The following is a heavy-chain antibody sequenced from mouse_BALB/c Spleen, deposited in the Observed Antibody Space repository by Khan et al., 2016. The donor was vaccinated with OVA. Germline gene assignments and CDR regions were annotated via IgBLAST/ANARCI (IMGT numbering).Heavy chain of an antibody. CDR1: GYTFTNYR. CDR2: INTHTGEP. V-gene: IGHV9-1*02. J-gene: IGHJ1*01. D-gene: IGHD1-3*01. Sequence: QIQLVQSGPELKKPGETVKISCKAPGYTFTNYRMNWMKQAPEKGLKWMGWINTHTGEPTYGDDFKGRFAFSLETSATTAYLQINNLKNEDMATXFCARETSYWYFDAWGAGTTVTVSS. CDR3: ARETSYWYFDA.